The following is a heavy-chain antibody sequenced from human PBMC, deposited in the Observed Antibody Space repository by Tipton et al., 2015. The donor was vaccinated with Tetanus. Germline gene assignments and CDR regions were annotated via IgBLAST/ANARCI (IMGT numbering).Heavy chain of an antibody. D-gene: IGHD2-15*01. CDR1: GFTFSSYA. V-gene: IGHV3-30-3*01. Sequence: RSLRLSCAASGFTFSSYAMHWVRQAPGKGLEWVAVISYDGSNKYYADSVKGRFTISRDNSKNTLYLQMNSLRAEDTAVYYCARYCSGGSCPAGAFDIWGQGTMVTVSS. J-gene: IGHJ3*02. CDR2: ISYDGSNK. CDR3: ARYCSGGSCPAGAFDI.